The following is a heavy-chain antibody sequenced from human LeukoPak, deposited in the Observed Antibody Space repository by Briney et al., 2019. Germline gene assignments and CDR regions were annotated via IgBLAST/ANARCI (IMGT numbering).Heavy chain of an antibody. V-gene: IGHV4-4*07. D-gene: IGHD4-17*01. CDR1: GGSISSYY. J-gene: IGHJ4*02. CDR2: MYTSGST. Sequence: PSETLSLTCTVSGGSISSYYWSWIRQPAGKGLEWVGRMYTSGSTNYNPSLKSRVTMSVDTSKNQFSLRLSSVTAADTAIYYCAIGAGESYGDYDYWGQGTLVTVSS. CDR3: AIGAGESYGDYDY.